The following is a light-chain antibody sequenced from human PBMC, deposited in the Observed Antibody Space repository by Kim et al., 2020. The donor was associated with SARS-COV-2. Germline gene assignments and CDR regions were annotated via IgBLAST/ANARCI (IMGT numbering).Light chain of an antibody. CDR2: GKN. Sequence: SSELTQDPAVSVALGQTVRITCQGDSLRSYYASWYQQKPGQAPVLVIYGKNNRPSGIPDRFSGSSSGNTASLTITGAQAEDEADYYCNSRDSSGNHSCVF. V-gene: IGLV3-19*01. CDR3: NSRDSSGNHSCV. CDR1: SLRSYY. J-gene: IGLJ6*01.